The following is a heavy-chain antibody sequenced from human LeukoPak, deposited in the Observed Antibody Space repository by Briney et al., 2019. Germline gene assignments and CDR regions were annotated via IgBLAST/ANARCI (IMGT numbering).Heavy chain of an antibody. D-gene: IGHD5-18*01. CDR2: IYYSGTT. J-gene: IGHJ4*02. Sequence: PSETLSLTCAISGGSINNYYWSWIRQPPGKGLEWIGYIYYSGTTNYSPSLNSRVNISLDTAKNQFSLRLSSVTAADTAVYYCARQTAKNVDTARFNSWGQGTLVTVSS. V-gene: IGHV4-59*08. CDR3: ARQTAKNVDTARFNS. CDR1: GGSINNYY.